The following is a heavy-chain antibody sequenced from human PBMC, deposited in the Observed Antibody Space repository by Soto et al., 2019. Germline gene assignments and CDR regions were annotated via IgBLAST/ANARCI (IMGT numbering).Heavy chain of an antibody. CDR3: ASTIIGCSSTSCYTAYYYGMDV. D-gene: IGHD2-2*02. CDR1: GYTFTSYG. Sequence: ASVKVSCKASGYTFTSYGISWVRQAPGQGLEWMGWISAYNGNTNYAQKLQGRVTMTTDTPTSTAYMELRSLRSDDTDVYYCASTIIGCSSTSCYTAYYYGMDVWGQGTTVTVSS. J-gene: IGHJ6*02. CDR2: ISAYNGNT. V-gene: IGHV1-18*01.